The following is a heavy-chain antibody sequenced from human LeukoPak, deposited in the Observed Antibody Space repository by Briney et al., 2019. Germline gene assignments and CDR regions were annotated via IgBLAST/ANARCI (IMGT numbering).Heavy chain of an antibody. CDR3: AKPGRGYSYEYYFDY. D-gene: IGHD5-18*01. J-gene: IGHJ4*02. V-gene: IGHV3-23*01. CDR1: GFTFSSYG. Sequence: PGGSLRLSCAASGFTFSSYGMSWVRQAPGKGLEWVSAISGGGGSTYYADSVKGRFTISRDNSKNSLYLQMNSLRAEDTAVYYFAKPGRGYSYEYYFDYWGQGTLVTVCS. CDR2: ISGGGGST.